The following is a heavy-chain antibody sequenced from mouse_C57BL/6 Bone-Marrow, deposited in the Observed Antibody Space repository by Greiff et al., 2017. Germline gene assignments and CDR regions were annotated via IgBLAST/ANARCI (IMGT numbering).Heavy chain of an antibody. D-gene: IGHD2-4*01. J-gene: IGHJ2*01. CDR1: GYTFTSYW. CDR2: IDPSDSYT. V-gene: IGHV1-59*01. CDR3: ARAMITTFFDY. Sequence: QVQLQQPGAELVRPGTSVKLSCKASGYTFTSYWMHWVKQRPGQGLEWIGVIDPSDSYTNYNQKFKGKATLTVDTSSSTAYMQHSSLTSEDSAVYYCARAMITTFFDYWGQGTTLTVSS.